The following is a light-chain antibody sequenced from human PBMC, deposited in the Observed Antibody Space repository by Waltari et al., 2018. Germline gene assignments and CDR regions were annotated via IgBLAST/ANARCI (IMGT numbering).Light chain of an antibody. CDR3: QMYVRLPVT. CDR2: DAS. J-gene: IGKJ1*01. V-gene: IGKV3-20*01. Sequence: EIVLTQSPGTLSLSPWERATLSCRASQSVGRSLAWYQQKPGQAPRLLIFDASKRATAIPERFSGSGSGTDFSLTISRLEPEDFAVYYCQMYVRLPVTFGQGTKVEIK. CDR1: QSVGRS.